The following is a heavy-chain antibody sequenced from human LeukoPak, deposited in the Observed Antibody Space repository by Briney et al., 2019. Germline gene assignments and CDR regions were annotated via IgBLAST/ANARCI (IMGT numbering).Heavy chain of an antibody. J-gene: IGHJ4*02. CDR3: ASGTFDDYGDYARGDYFDH. CDR2: IYYSGLT. D-gene: IGHD4-17*01. Sequence: PSETLSLTCAVYGGSFNDYYWSWIRQPPGKGPEWIASIYYSGLTYDNPSLKSRVSISIDPSKNHFSLKVSSVTAADTAVYFCASGTFDDYGDYARGDYFDHWGQGTLVTVSS. V-gene: IGHV4-34*01. CDR1: GGSFNDYY.